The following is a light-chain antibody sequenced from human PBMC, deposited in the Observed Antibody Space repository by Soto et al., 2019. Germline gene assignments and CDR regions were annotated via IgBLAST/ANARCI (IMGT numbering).Light chain of an antibody. CDR1: QSVSSN. CDR2: GAS. V-gene: IGKV3-15*01. J-gene: IGKJ4*01. Sequence: EIVMTQSPATLSVSPGERATLSCRASQSVSSNLAWYQQKPGQAPRLLIYGASTRATGIPARFSGSGSGTEFPLTISSLQSEDFAVYYCKQYSKWPLTCGGGTKV. CDR3: KQYSKWPLT.